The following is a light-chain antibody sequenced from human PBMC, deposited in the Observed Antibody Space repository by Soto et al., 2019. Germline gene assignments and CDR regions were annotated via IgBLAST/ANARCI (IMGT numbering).Light chain of an antibody. Sequence: DIVLTQSPGTLSFSPGEGATLSCRASQSVSSRNLAWYQQKPGQAPRLLIYGASSRATGIPDRFSGGGSGTELTLTKSRLEPEDFAVYYFKQYGNSLSTFGQGTKV. V-gene: IGKV3-20*01. CDR1: QSVSSRN. CDR3: KQYGNSLST. J-gene: IGKJ1*01. CDR2: GAS.